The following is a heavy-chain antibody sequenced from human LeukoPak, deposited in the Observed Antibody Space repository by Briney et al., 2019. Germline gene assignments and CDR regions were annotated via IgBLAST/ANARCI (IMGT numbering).Heavy chain of an antibody. V-gene: IGHV1-2*02. CDR2: INPNSGGT. J-gene: IGHJ4*02. Sequence: EASVKVSCKASGYTFTSYDINWVRQAPGQGLEWMGWINPNSGGTNYAQKFQGRVTMTRDTSISTAYMELSRLRSDDTAVYYCARGRSSGGDYWGQGTLVTVSS. CDR3: ARGRSSGGDY. D-gene: IGHD3-10*01. CDR1: GYTFTSYD.